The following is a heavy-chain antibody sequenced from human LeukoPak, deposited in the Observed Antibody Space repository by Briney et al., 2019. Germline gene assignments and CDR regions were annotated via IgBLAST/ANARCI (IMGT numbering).Heavy chain of an antibody. Sequence: SETLSLTCTVSGGSVSSDTYYWSWIRQPPGKGLDWIGYIYYSGSSNYNPSLKSRVTISVDTSKNQFSLRLSSVTAEDTAVYYCAREIWGDSYGSDIWGQGTMVTVSS. CDR2: IYYSGSS. V-gene: IGHV4-61*01. CDR3: AREIWGDSYGSDI. CDR1: GGSVSSDTYY. J-gene: IGHJ3*02. D-gene: IGHD3-16*01.